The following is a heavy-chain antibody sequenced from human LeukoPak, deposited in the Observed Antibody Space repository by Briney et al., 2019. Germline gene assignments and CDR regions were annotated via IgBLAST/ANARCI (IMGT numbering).Heavy chain of an antibody. CDR1: GCSISSDGYY. Sequence: SETLSLTCTASGCSISSDGYYWSWLGQPPGKGLEWIVYIYHSGSTYYNPSLKSRVTTSVDRAKNQFSLKLSCVTAADTAVYYCARDYAIVGAHGYFDYWGQGTLVTVSS. CDR3: ARDYAIVGAHGYFDY. CDR2: IYHSGST. J-gene: IGHJ4*02. V-gene: IGHV4-30-2*01. D-gene: IGHD1-26*01.